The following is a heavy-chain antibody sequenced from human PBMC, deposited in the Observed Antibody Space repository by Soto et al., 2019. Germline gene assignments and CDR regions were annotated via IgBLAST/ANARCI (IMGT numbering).Heavy chain of an antibody. D-gene: IGHD3-16*02. V-gene: IGHV4-34*01. Sequence: SETLSLTCAVYGGSFSGYYWTWIRQSPGKGLEWIGEINHGGSSNYNPSLKSRVTISLDMSNSHVSLKMISVTAADTAVYYCARDRGSVDYVWGTYRSRGYFENWGRGTLVTVSS. J-gene: IGHJ4*02. CDR2: INHGGSS. CDR1: GGSFSGYY. CDR3: ARDRGSVDYVWGTYRSRGYFEN.